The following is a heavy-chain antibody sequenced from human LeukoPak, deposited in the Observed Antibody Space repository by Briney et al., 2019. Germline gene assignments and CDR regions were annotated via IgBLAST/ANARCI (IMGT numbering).Heavy chain of an antibody. CDR1: GGSISSSSYY. D-gene: IGHD3-9*01. V-gene: IGHV4-39*01. CDR3: ARKGESYYDILTGYYEGHFDY. J-gene: IGHJ4*02. Sequence: SETLSLTCTVSGGSISSSSYYWGWIRQPPGKGLEWIGNIYYSGSTYYNPSLKSRLTISVDTSKNQFSLKLSSVTAAETAVYYCARKGESYYDILTGYYEGHFDYWGQGTLVTVSS. CDR2: IYYSGST.